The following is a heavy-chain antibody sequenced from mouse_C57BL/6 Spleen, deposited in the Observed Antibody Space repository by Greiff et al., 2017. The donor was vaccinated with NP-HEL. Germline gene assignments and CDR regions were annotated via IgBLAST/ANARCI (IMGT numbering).Heavy chain of an antibody. J-gene: IGHJ4*01. CDR1: GYTFTSYW. CDR2: INPSNGGT. CDR3: ARVLGDYYAMDY. V-gene: IGHV1-53*01. Sequence: QVQLQQPGTELVKPGASVKLSCKASGYTFTSYWMHWVKQRPGQGLEWIGNINPSNGGTNYNEKFKSKATLTVDKSSSTSYMQLSSLTSEDSAVYYCARVLGDYYAMDYWGQGTSVTVSS. D-gene: IGHD4-1*01.